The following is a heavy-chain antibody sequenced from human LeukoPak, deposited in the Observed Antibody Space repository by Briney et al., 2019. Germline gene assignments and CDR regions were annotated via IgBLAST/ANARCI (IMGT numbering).Heavy chain of an antibody. CDR3: TRVGYIDEGIDY. J-gene: IGHJ4*02. CDR1: GFIFSSYW. V-gene: IGHV3-7*04. CDR2: IKQDGSEQ. Sequence: GGSLRLSCAASGFIFSSYWMTWVRQAPGKGLEWVANIKQDGSEQYYVDSVKGRFTISRDNAKNSLYLQMNSLRAEDTAIYYCTRVGYIDEGIDYWGQGTLVTVSS. D-gene: IGHD5-24*01.